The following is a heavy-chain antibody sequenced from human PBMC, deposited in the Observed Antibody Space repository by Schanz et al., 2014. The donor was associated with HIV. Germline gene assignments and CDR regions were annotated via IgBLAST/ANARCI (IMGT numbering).Heavy chain of an antibody. CDR1: AFTVSSNY. D-gene: IGHD4-17*01. CDR2: SDTGVRT. V-gene: IGHV3-53*01. CDR3: AKSRGDSWPYGMDV. Sequence: EVHLVESGGGLIQPGGSLRLSCAASAFTVSSNYVSWVRQAPGKGLEWVSGISDTGVRTNYADSVKGRLTISRDNSENTLYLQMNSLRAEDTAVYYCAKSRGDSWPYGMDVWGQGTTVTVSS. J-gene: IGHJ6*02.